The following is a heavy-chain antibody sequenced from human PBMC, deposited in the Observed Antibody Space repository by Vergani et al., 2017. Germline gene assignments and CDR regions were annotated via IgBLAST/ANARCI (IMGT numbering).Heavy chain of an antibody. CDR3: AKLGSRDFWSGYFYHNWFDP. CDR1: GFTFDDYA. V-gene: IGHV3-9*01. CDR2: ISWNSGSI. D-gene: IGHD3-3*01. J-gene: IGHJ5*02. Sequence: EAQLVESGGGLVQPGRSLRLSCAASGFTFDDYAMHWVRQAPGKGLEWVSGISWNSGSIGYADSVKGRFTISRDNAKNSLYLQMNSLRAEDTALYYCAKLGSRDFWSGYFYHNWFDPWGQGTLVTVSS.